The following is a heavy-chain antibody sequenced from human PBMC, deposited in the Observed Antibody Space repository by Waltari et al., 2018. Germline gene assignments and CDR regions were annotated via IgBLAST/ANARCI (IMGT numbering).Heavy chain of an antibody. D-gene: IGHD6-13*01. CDR1: CGSISRSSYY. V-gene: IGHV4-39*01. CDR3: ASQQLVLRGPFDY. J-gene: IGHJ4*02. Sequence: QLQLQESGPGLVKPSETLSLTCTVPCGSISRSSYYWGWLRQPPGKGLEWIGSIYYSGSTYYNPSLKSRVTISVDTSKNQFSLKLSSVTAADTAVYYCASQQLVLRGPFDYWGQGTLVTVSS. CDR2: IYYSGST.